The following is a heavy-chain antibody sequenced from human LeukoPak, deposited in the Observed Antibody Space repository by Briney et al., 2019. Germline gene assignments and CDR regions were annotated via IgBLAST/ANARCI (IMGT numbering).Heavy chain of an antibody. CDR3: AKAEKYSGRVFDC. Sequence: GGSLRLSCAVSGFTVSGNYMSWVRQAPGKGLEWVSLIYSGGTTYYADSVKGRFTISRDNSKNTLYLQMNSLRAEDTAVYYCAKAEKYSGRVFDCWGQGTLVTVSS. CDR1: GFTVSGNY. J-gene: IGHJ4*02. D-gene: IGHD1-26*01. V-gene: IGHV3-53*01. CDR2: IYSGGTT.